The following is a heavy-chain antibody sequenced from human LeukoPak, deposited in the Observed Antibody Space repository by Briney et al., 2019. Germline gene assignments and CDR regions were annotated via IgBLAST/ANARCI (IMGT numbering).Heavy chain of an antibody. D-gene: IGHD6-25*01. Sequence: SETLSLTCAVYGGSFSGYYWSWIRQPPGKGLEWIGEINHSGSTNYNPSLKSRVTISVDTSKNQFSLKLSSVTAADTAVYYCARQRRQGFHYYYGMDVWGRGTTVTVSS. CDR3: ARQRRQGFHYYYGMDV. CDR1: GGSFSGYY. CDR2: INHSGST. V-gene: IGHV4-34*01. J-gene: IGHJ6*02.